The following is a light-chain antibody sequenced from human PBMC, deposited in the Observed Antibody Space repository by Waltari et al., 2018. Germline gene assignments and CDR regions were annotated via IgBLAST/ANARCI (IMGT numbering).Light chain of an antibody. CDR1: QRVSRF. CDR3: QQYNDWPPLT. Sequence: EVVMTQSPSTLSVSPGESATLSCRASQRVSRFLAWYPQKPGQAPRLLIYGASTRATGIPARFSGSGSGTEFTLTISSLQSEDFAVYFCQQYNDWPPLTFGGGTKLEIK. CDR2: GAS. J-gene: IGKJ4*01. V-gene: IGKV3-15*01.